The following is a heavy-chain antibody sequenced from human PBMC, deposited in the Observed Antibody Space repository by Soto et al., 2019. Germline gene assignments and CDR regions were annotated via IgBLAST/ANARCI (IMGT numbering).Heavy chain of an antibody. V-gene: IGHV3-23*01. CDR1: GFTFSRYA. J-gene: IGHJ5*02. Sequence: EVQLLESGGGLVQPGGSLRLSCAASGFTFSRYAMSWVRQAPGKGLDWVAGISASGGSTYYADSVKGRFTISRDNSKNPRYLQMNSLRAEDTAVYYCAKVRIGSGLRGCFDPCGQGTLVTVSS. D-gene: IGHD3-10*01. CDR3: AKVRIGSGLRGCFDP. CDR2: ISASGGST.